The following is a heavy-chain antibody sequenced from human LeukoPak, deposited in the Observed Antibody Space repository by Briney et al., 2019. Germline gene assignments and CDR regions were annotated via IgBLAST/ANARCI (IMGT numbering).Heavy chain of an antibody. J-gene: IGHJ3*02. CDR3: AEVRSSASDI. V-gene: IGHV3-48*02. CDR1: GFTFGSYS. CDR2: ISGSSSAI. Sequence: GGSLRLSCAASGFTFGSYSMNWVRQAPGKGLEWISYISGSSSAIYYADSVKGRFTISGDNAKNSLYLQMNSLRDEDTAVYYCAEVRSSASDIWGQGTMVTVSS. D-gene: IGHD3-10*01.